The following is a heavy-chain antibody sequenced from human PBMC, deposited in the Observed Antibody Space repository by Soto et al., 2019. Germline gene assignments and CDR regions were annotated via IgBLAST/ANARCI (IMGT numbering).Heavy chain of an antibody. Sequence: EVQLVESGGGLVQPGRSLRLSCAASGFTFDDYAMHWVRQAPGKGLEWVSGISWNSGSIGYADSVKGRFTISRDNAXXSLYLQMNSLRAEDTALYYCAKVAPIAAAGTEFDYWGQGTLVTVSS. D-gene: IGHD6-13*01. CDR1: GFTFDDYA. CDR2: ISWNSGSI. CDR3: AKVAPIAAAGTEFDY. V-gene: IGHV3-9*01. J-gene: IGHJ4*02.